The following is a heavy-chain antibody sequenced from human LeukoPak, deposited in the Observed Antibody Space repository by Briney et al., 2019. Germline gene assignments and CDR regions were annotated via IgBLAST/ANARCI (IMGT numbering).Heavy chain of an antibody. CDR3: AKDPSYMVVNLYFDC. V-gene: IGHV3-23*01. D-gene: IGHD2-15*01. Sequence: PGGSLRLSCAASGFTFSSYAMSWVRQAPGKGLEWVSAISGSGGSTYYADSVKGRFTISRDNSKNTLYLQMNSLGAEDTAVYYCAKDPSYMVVNLYFDCWGQGTLVTVSS. CDR1: GFTFSSYA. CDR2: ISGSGGST. J-gene: IGHJ4*02.